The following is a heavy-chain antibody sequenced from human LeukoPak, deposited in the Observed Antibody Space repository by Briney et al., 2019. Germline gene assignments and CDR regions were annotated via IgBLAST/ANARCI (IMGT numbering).Heavy chain of an antibody. V-gene: IGHV4-59*11. CDR2: NDYSGST. D-gene: IGHD3-10*01. J-gene: IGHJ6*03. Sequence: SETLSLTCIVSGGPISTHYWSWSRQPPGKGLEWIGYNDYSGSTNYNPSLKSRVTISVDTSKNQFSLKLNSVTAADTAVYYCARGATFRGTYYMDVWGKGTTVSVSS. CDR3: ARGATFRGTYYMDV. CDR1: GGPISTHY.